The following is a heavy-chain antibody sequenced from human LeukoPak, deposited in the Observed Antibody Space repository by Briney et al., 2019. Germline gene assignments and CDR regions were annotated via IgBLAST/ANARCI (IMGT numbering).Heavy chain of an antibody. Sequence: GGSLRLSCAASGFTFSSYGIHWVRQAPGKGLEWVAFIRYDGSNKYYADSVKGRFTISRDNSKNTLYLQMNSLRAEDTAVYYCAKGPVEYYYDSSGYYPYWGQGTLVTVSS. J-gene: IGHJ4*02. CDR2: IRYDGSNK. CDR1: GFTFSSYG. CDR3: AKGPVEYYYDSSGYYPY. D-gene: IGHD3-22*01. V-gene: IGHV3-30*02.